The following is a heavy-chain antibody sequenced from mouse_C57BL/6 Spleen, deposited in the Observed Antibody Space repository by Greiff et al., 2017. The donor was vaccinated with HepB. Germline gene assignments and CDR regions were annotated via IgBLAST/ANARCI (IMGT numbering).Heavy chain of an antibody. V-gene: IGHV1-62-2*01. D-gene: IGHD2-4*01. CDR3: ARHEGDYDGPRFAY. J-gene: IGHJ3*01. Sequence: QVQLQQSGAELVQPGASVKLSCKASGYTFTEYTIHWVQQRSGQGLEWIGWFYPGSGSIKYNEKFKDKATLTADKSSSTVYMELRRLSSVDSAGYFGARHEGDYDGPRFAYWGQGTLVTVSA. CDR2: FYPGSGSI. CDR1: GYTFTEYT.